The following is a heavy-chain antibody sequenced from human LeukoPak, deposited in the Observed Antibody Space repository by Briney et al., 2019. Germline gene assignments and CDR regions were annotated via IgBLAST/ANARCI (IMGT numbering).Heavy chain of an antibody. D-gene: IGHD3-10*02. CDR3: AELGITMIGGV. Sequence: GGSLRLSCAASGFTFSRHGMNWVRQAPGKGLEWVSGISGSGDTTYYADSVKGRFTISRDNSKNTVYLQMNSLRAEDTAVYYCAELGITMIGGVWGKGTTVTISS. CDR2: ISGSGDTT. CDR1: GFTFSRHG. V-gene: IGHV3-23*01. J-gene: IGHJ6*04.